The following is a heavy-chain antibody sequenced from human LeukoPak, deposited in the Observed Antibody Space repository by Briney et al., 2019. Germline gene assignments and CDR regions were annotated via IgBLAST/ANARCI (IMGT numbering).Heavy chain of an antibody. CDR1: GYTFTSYY. CDR2: INPSGGST. CDR3: ARSLPIVAVAAAHAFDI. D-gene: IGHD2-15*01. V-gene: IGHV1-46*01. J-gene: IGHJ3*02. Sequence: GASVKVSCKASGYTFTSYYMHWVRQAPGQGLEWMGIINPSGGSTSYAQKFQGRVTMTRDTSTSTVYMELSSLRSEDTAVYYCARSLPIVAVAAAHAFDIWGQGTMVTVSS.